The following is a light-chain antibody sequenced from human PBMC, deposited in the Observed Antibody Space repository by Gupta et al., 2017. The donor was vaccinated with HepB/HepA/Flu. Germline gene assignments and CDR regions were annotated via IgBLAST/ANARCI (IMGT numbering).Light chain of an antibody. V-gene: IGLV1-36*01. CDR1: SSNIGNNA. J-gene: IGLJ2*01. CDR2: YDD. CDR3: TTWDDSLNGVV. Sequence: QSVLTQQPSVSEAPRQRVTISCSGSSSNIGNNAVHWYQQLPGKAPKLLIYYDDLLPSGVSDRFSGSKSGTSASLAISGLQSEDEADYYCTTWDDSLNGVVFGGGTKLTVL.